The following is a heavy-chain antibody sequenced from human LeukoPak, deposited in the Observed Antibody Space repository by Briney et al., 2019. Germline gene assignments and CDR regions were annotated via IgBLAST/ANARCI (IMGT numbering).Heavy chain of an antibody. CDR3: ARDYGDYGVDY. V-gene: IGHV4-39*07. Sequence: NPSETLSLTCSVSGDSVSSNNYYWGWIRQPPGKGLEWIGSINHSEKTFYNPSLKSRVTISVDTSNNQFSLKLRSVTAADTAVYYCARDYGDYGVDYWGQGTLVTVSS. CDR1: GDSVSSNNYY. CDR2: INHSEKT. J-gene: IGHJ4*02. D-gene: IGHD4-17*01.